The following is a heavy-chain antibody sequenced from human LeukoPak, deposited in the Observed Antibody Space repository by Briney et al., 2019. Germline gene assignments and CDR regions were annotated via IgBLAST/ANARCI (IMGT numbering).Heavy chain of an antibody. CDR3: AREGAWGDILTGYYWDDAFDI. CDR2: INHSGST. J-gene: IGHJ3*02. Sequence: PSETLSLTCAVYGGSFSGYYWSWIRQPPGKGLEWIGEINHSGSTNYNPSLKSRVTISVDTSKNQFSLKLSSVTAADTAVYYCAREGAWGDILTGYYWDDAFDIWGQGTMVTVSS. V-gene: IGHV4-34*01. CDR1: GGSFSGYY. D-gene: IGHD3-9*01.